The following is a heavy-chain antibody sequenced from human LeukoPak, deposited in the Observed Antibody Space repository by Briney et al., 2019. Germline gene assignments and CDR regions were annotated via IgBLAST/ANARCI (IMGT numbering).Heavy chain of an antibody. D-gene: IGHD2-8*01. CDR1: GLTFSSYA. Sequence: GRSLRLSCAASGLTFSSYAMHWVRQAPGKGLEWVAVISYDGSNKYYADSVKGRFTISRDNSKNTLYLQMNSLRAEDTAVYYCAREDMLAPLDYWGQGTLVTVSS. CDR3: AREDMLAPLDY. J-gene: IGHJ4*02. V-gene: IGHV3-30*04. CDR2: ISYDGSNK.